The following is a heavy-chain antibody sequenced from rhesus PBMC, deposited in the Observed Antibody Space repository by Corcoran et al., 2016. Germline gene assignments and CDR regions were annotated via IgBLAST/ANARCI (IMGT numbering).Heavy chain of an antibody. CDR2: IGGDSSYT. CDR3: TRYSGYSWGFDY. J-gene: IGHJ4*01. V-gene: IGHV3-115*01. CDR1: GFTFSGYE. D-gene: IGHD5-24*01. Sequence: EVQLAESGGGLVQPGGSLRLSCAASGFTFSGYERHWVRQAPGKWLESVSVIGGDSSYTHYADSVKGRFTISRDNAKNSLSLQMNSLRAEDTAVYYCTRYSGYSWGFDYWGQGVLVTVSS.